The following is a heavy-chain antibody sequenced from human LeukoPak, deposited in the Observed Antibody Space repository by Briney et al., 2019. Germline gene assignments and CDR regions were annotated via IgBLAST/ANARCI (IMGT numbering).Heavy chain of an antibody. V-gene: IGHV3-23*01. J-gene: IGHJ4*02. CDR2: ISGSGGST. CDR1: GFTFSSYA. D-gene: IGHD3-16*02. CDR3: AKDLAIMITFGGVIRDY. Sequence: GGSLRLSCAASGFTFSSYAMSWVRQAPGQGLEWVSAISGSGGSTYYADSVKGRFTISRDNSKNTLYLQMNRLRAEDTAVYYCAKDLAIMITFGGVIRDYWGQGTLVTVSS.